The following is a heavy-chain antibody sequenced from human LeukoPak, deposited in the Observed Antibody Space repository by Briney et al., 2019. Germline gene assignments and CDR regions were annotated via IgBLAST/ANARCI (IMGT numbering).Heavy chain of an antibody. Sequence: TGGSLRLSCTTSGFTFSSYAMSWVRQAPGKGLEWVSAIGVGGGYIYYADSVKGRFTISRDNPKNALYLQMNSLRADDTAVYYCASHSGSYSNWFDPWGQGTLVTVSS. D-gene: IGHD1-26*01. CDR2: IGVGGGYI. CDR3: ASHSGSYSNWFDP. CDR1: GFTFSSYA. J-gene: IGHJ5*02. V-gene: IGHV3-23*01.